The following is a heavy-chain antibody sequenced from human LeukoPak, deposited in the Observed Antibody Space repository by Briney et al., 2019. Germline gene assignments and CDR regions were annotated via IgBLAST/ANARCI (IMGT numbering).Heavy chain of an antibody. CDR1: GGSFSGYY. CDR3: ARRVTYYYYMDV. D-gene: IGHD4-11*01. CDR2: INHSGST. Sequence: SETLSLTCAVYGGSFSGYYWSWIRQPSGKGLEWIGEINHSGSTNYNPSLKSRVTISVDTSKNQFSLKLSSVTAADTAVYYCARRVTYYYYMDVWGKGTTVTVSS. V-gene: IGHV4-34*01. J-gene: IGHJ6*03.